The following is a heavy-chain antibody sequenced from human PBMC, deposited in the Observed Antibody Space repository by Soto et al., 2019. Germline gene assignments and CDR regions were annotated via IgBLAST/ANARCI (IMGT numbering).Heavy chain of an antibody. CDR3: TRPSSGYYHAAFDI. V-gene: IGHV1-69*01. Sequence: QVQLMQSGAEVKKPGSSVKVSCKASGGSFPSDTISWARQAHGQGLEWLGGIVPVFGTPNHAQKFQGRVTPSADGSTNTAYMELTSLRPEGPAVYYCTRPSSGYYHAAFDIWGQGTVVTVSS. CDR2: IVPVFGTP. CDR1: GGSFPSDT. J-gene: IGHJ3*02. D-gene: IGHD3-22*01.